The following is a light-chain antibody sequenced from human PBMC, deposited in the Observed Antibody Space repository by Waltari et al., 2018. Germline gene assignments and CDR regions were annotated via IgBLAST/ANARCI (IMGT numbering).Light chain of an antibody. CDR3: QHYERLPVT. V-gene: IGKV3-20*01. Sequence: SCRASQSISKYLTWYQQKPGQAPRLLSYHASSRAAGTPDRLSGSGSGTDFSRSISRLEPEDFAVYYCQHYERLPVTFGQATKVEIK. J-gene: IGKJ1*01. CDR1: QSISKY. CDR2: HAS.